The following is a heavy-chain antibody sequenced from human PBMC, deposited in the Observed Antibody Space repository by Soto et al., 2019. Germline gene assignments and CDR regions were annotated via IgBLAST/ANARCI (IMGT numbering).Heavy chain of an antibody. V-gene: IGHV4-30-4*01. CDR3: ARAVDILYHYFDS. CDR1: GGSISSGDYY. CDR2: MHYRAIP. Sequence: SETLSLTCNVSGGSISSGDYYWSWLRQSPGKGLEWIGYMHYRAIPYYNPSLKSRVSISVDTSKNQFSLTMASLTAADTAVYFCARAVDILYHYFDSWGQGTLVTVSS. J-gene: IGHJ4*02. D-gene: IGHD2-15*01.